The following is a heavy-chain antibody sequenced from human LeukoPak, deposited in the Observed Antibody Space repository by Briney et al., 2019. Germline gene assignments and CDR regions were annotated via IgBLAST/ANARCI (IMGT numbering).Heavy chain of an antibody. CDR2: IYHSGST. J-gene: IGHJ4*02. V-gene: IGHV4-34*01. CDR1: GGSFSGYY. CDR3: ARGGGLYYFDY. D-gene: IGHD3-16*01. Sequence: SETLSLTCAVYGGSFSGYYWSWIRQPPGKGLEWIGEIYHSGSTNYNPSLKSRVTISVDKSKNQFSLKLSSVTAADTAVYYWARGGGLYYFDYWGQGTLVTVSS.